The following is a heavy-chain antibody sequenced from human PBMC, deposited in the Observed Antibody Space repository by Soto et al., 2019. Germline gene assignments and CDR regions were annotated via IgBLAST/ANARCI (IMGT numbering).Heavy chain of an antibody. CDR2: IWDDGSNK. D-gene: IGHD5-12*01. V-gene: IGHV3-33*01. J-gene: IGHJ6*02. CDR1: GFTFSSYG. Sequence: QVQLVESGGGVVQPGRSLRLSCAASGFTFSSYGMHWVRQAPGRGLEWVAVIWDDGSNKYYADSVKGRFTISRDNSKNTLYLQKNSRRAEEKGVYYCARERLVATTYYYYGMDVWGQGTTVTVSS. CDR3: ARERLVATTYYYYGMDV.